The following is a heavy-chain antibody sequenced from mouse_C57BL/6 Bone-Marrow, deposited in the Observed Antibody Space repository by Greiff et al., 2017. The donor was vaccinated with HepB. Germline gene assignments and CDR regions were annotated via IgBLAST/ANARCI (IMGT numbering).Heavy chain of an antibody. V-gene: IGHV1-64*01. CDR2: IHPNSGST. Sequence: QVQLQQPGAELVKPGASVKLSCKASGYTFTSYWMHWVKQRPGQGLEWIGMIHPNSGSTNYNEKFKSKATLTVDKSSSTAYMKISSLTSWDSAVYYCARAYSNYAMDYWGQGTSGTVSS. J-gene: IGHJ4*01. D-gene: IGHD2-5*01. CDR3: ARAYSNYAMDY. CDR1: GYTFTSYW.